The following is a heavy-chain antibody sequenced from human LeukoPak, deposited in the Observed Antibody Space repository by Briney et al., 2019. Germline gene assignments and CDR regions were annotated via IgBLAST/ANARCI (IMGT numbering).Heavy chain of an antibody. Sequence: SETLSLTCTVSGGSISSSSYYWGWIRQPPGKGLEWIGSIYYSGSTYHNPSLKSRVTISVDTSKNQFSLKLSSVTAADTAVYYCARGPTRIAAEVDYYFDYWGQGTLVTVSS. V-gene: IGHV4-39*07. J-gene: IGHJ4*02. CDR1: GGSISSSSYY. D-gene: IGHD6-13*01. CDR3: ARGPTRIAAEVDYYFDY. CDR2: IYYSGST.